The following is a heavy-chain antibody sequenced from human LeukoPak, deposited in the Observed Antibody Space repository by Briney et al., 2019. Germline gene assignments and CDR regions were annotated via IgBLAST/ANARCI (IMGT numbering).Heavy chain of an antibody. V-gene: IGHV4-34*01. J-gene: IGHJ4*02. CDR1: GGSFSGYY. D-gene: IGHD6-19*01. CDR2: INHSGST. CDR3: ARGRGKQWPAQYFDY. Sequence: PSETLSLTCAVYGGSFSGYYWSWIRQPPGKGLEWIGEINHSGSTNYNPSLKSRVTISVDTSKNQFSLKLSSVTAADTAVYYCARGRGKQWPAQYFDYWGQGTLVTVSS.